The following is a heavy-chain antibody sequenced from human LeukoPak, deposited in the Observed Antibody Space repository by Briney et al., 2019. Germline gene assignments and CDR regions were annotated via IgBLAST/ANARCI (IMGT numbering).Heavy chain of an antibody. CDR3: AREAYFYDSSAYYVPDWFDP. D-gene: IGHD3-22*01. V-gene: IGHV4-30-4*01. CDR1: GGSISSGDYY. Sequence: SQTLSLTCTVSGGSISSGDYYWSWIRQPPGKGLEWIGYIYYSGSTYYNPSLKSRVTISVGTPKNQFSLKLSSVTAADTAVYYCAREAYFYDSSAYYVPDWFDPWGQGTLVTVSS. J-gene: IGHJ5*02. CDR2: IYYSGST.